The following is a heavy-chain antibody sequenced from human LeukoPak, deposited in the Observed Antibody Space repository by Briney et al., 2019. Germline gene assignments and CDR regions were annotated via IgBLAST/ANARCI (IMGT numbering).Heavy chain of an antibody. CDR1: GFTFSAYW. Sequence: GGSLRLSCAASGFTFSAYWMHWVRQAPGKGLVWVSRINTDGSSPTYAASVKGRFTISRDNAKNTLYLQMNSLTAEDTAVYYCARYHLGSYFRDPFDHWGQGTLVTVSS. J-gene: IGHJ4*02. CDR2: INTDGSSP. CDR3: ARYHLGSYFRDPFDH. D-gene: IGHD3-10*01. V-gene: IGHV3-74*01.